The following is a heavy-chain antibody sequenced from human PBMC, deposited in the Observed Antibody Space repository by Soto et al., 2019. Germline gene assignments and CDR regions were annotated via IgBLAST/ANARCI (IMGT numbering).Heavy chain of an antibody. CDR2: TYYRSKWYN. CDR3: ARDLRMGIAVAGAYYYYSLDV. CDR1: GDSVSSNSAA. J-gene: IGHJ6*02. D-gene: IGHD6-19*01. V-gene: IGHV6-1*01. Sequence: TLSLTCAISGDSVSSNSAAWNWIRQSPSRGLEWLGRTYYRSKWYNDYAVSVKSRITINPDTSKNQFSLQLNSVTPEDTAVYYCARDLRMGIAVAGAYYYYSLDVWGQGTTVTVSS.